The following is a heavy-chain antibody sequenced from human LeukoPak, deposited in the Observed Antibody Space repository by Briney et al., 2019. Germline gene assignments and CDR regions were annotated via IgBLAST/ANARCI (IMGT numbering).Heavy chain of an antibody. V-gene: IGHV4-59*12. CDR3: ARVPDYVDAFDI. D-gene: IGHD4-17*01. J-gene: IGHJ3*02. CDR1: GDSISGYY. CDR2: INHSGAP. Sequence: SETLSLTCTVSGDSISGYYWSWVRQPPGKGLEWIGYINHSGAPKSNPSLKSRVTMSEDTSTSQFSLKLSSVTAADTAVYYCARVPDYVDAFDIWGQGTMVTVSS.